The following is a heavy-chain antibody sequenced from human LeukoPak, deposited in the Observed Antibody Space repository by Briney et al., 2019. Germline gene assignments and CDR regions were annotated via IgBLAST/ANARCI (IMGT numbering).Heavy chain of an antibody. CDR2: ISAGGGNT. J-gene: IGHJ4*02. D-gene: IGHD3-16*01. CDR1: GFTFSTYA. V-gene: IGHV3-23*01. CDR3: AKGWAVISY. Sequence: GGSLRLSCAASGFTFSTYAMSWVRQAPGKGLEWVSAISAGGGNTYYADSVKGRFTISRDNSKNTLYLQMNSLRAEDTAVYYCAKGWAVISYWGQGTLVTVSS.